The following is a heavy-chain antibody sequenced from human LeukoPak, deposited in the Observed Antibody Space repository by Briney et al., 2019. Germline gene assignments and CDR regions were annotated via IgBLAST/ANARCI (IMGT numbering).Heavy chain of an antibody. D-gene: IGHD1-26*01. Sequence: ASVKVSCKTSGYTFSNYGISWVRQAPGQGLEWMGWITAYNGNRLYAQRFQGRITLTTDTSTSTAYMELRSLRSDDTAVYYCARDLATTKPRYYYYGMDVWGQGTTVTVSS. V-gene: IGHV1-18*01. J-gene: IGHJ6*02. CDR1: GYTFSNYG. CDR2: ITAYNGNR. CDR3: ARDLATTKPRYYYYGMDV.